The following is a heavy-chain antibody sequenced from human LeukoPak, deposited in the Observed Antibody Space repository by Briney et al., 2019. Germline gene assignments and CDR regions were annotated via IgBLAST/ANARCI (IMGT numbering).Heavy chain of an antibody. CDR3: ARDPGEGGSYPGFDY. J-gene: IGHJ4*02. CDR1: GGSISSSSYY. Sequence: SETLSLTCTVSGGSISSSSYYWGWIRQPPGKGLEWIGSLHYSGSTHYNPSLKSRVTISVDTSKNQFSLKLSSVTAADTAVYYCARDPGEGGSYPGFDYWGQGTLVTVSS. V-gene: IGHV4-39*07. CDR2: LHYSGST. D-gene: IGHD1-26*01.